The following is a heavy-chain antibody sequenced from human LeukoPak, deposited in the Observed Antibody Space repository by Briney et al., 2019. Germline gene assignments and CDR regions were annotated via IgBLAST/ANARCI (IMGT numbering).Heavy chain of an antibody. D-gene: IGHD6-13*01. V-gene: IGHV4-34*01. CDR1: GFTFSSYW. CDR2: INHSGST. CDR3: ARGGGAPGTLELFYAMDV. J-gene: IGHJ6*02. Sequence: PGGSLRLSCAASGFTFSSYWMSWVRQPPGKGLEWIGEINHSGSTNYNPSRKSRVTISIDTSKNQFSLKLSSVTAADTAVYYCARGGGAPGTLELFYAMDVWGQGTTVTVSS.